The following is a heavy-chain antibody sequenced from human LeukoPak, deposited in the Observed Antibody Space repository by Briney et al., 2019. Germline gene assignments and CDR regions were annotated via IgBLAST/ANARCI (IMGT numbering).Heavy chain of an antibody. D-gene: IGHD5-18*01. CDR2: INPNSGGT. J-gene: IGHJ4*02. CDR3: ARALDTAPDY. V-gene: IGHV1-2*06. Sequence: ASVKVSCKASGYTFTGYYMHWVRQAPGQGLEWMGRINPNSGGTNYAQKFQGRVTMTRDTSTSTVYMELSSLRSEDTAVYYCARALDTAPDYWGQGTLVTVSS. CDR1: GYTFTGYY.